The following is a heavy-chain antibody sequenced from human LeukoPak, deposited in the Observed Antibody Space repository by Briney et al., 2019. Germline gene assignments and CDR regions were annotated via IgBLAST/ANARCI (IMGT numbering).Heavy chain of an antibody. V-gene: IGHV1-2*02. Sequence: ASVKVSCKASGYIFTAYYMHWVRQATGQGLEWMGCINPNSGGTDYAQKFQGRVTLTSDTSIRTAYMELSRLRSDDTAVYSCARSSSGWYIDSWGQGTLVTVSS. D-gene: IGHD6-19*01. CDR2: INPNSGGT. CDR3: ARSSSGWYIDS. J-gene: IGHJ4*02. CDR1: GYIFTAYY.